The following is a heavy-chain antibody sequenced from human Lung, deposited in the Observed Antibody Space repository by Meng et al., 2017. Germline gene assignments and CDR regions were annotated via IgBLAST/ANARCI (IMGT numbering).Heavy chain of an antibody. CDR2: IYHSGGT. D-gene: IGHD2-2*01. J-gene: IGHJ4*02. CDR1: GGSISSSNW. Sequence: QVLLQESGPGLVKPSGTLSLTCGVSGGSISSSNWWSWVRQPPGKGLEWIGEIYHSGGTKYNPSLKSRVTISVDKSKNQFSLKLSSVTAADTAVYYCARGLGEAVVPRTMFDYWGQGTLVTVSS. CDR3: ARGLGEAVVPRTMFDY. V-gene: IGHV4-4*02.